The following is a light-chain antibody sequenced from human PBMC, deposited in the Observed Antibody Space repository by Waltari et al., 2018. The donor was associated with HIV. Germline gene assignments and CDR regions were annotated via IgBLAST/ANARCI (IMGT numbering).Light chain of an antibody. CDR3: SSYTTSSTWV. CDR2: EVT. J-gene: IGLJ3*02. CDR1: SRDIGAYNR. Sequence: QSALTQPPSVSGSLGQSVTISCTGTSRDIGAYNRVSWYQQSPGTAPKPRIYEVTHRPSGLPVRFSVSKSGNTADLTMSGLQADDEADYYCSSYTTSSTWVGGGGTKLTVL. V-gene: IGLV2-18*02.